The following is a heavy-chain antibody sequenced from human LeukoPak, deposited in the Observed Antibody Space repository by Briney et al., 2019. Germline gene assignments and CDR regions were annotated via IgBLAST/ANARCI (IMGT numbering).Heavy chain of an antibody. D-gene: IGHD3-10*01. CDR1: GGTFSSYA. CDR3: ARDNVDYYGSGSYFGY. V-gene: IGHV1-69*13. J-gene: IGHJ4*02. Sequence: SVKVSCKASGGTFSSYAISWVRQAPGQGLEWMGGIIPIFGTANYAQKFQGRVTITADESTSTAYMELSSLRSEDTAVYYCARDNVDYYGSGSYFGYWGQGTLVTVSS. CDR2: IIPIFGTA.